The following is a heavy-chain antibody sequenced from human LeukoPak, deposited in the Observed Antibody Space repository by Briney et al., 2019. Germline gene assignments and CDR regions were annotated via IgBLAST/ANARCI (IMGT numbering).Heavy chain of an antibody. Sequence: SQTLSLTCTVSGGSISSGSYYWSWIRQPPGKGLEWIGYIYYSGSTNYNPSLKSRVTISVDTSKNQFSLKLSSVTAADTAVYYCARAPTISAGSYPMGGSASDIWGQGTMVTVSS. CDR2: IYYSGST. J-gene: IGHJ3*02. V-gene: IGHV4-61*01. CDR1: GGSISSGSYY. CDR3: ARAPTISAGSYPMGGSASDI. D-gene: IGHD6-19*01.